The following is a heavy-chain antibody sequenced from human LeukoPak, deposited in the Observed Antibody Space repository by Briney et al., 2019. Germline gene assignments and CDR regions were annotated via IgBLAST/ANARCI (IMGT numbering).Heavy chain of an antibody. D-gene: IGHD6-6*01. CDR3: ASIAARTNWFDP. CDR2: ISSSGSTI. J-gene: IGHJ5*02. V-gene: IGHV3-48*04. CDR1: GFTFSSYW. Sequence: GGSLRLSCAASGFTFSSYWMSWVRQAPGKGLEWVSYISSSGSTIYYADSVKGRFTISRDNAKNTLYLQMNSLRAEDTAVYYCASIAARTNWFDPWGQGTLVTVSS.